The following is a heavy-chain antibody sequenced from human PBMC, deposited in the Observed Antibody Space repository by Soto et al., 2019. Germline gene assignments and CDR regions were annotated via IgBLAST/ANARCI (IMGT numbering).Heavy chain of an antibody. CDR2: LNPNGGST. CDR3: ARNLAAGDY. V-gene: IGHV1-46*01. J-gene: IGHJ4*02. D-gene: IGHD6-13*01. Sequence: QVQLVQSGAEVKKPGASVKVSCKASGYTFTNSYIHWVRQAPGQGLEWMALLNPNGGSTNYAQNFQGRVTVTRDTSTSTVYMELTSLTSEDTAVYYCARNLAAGDYWGKGTLVTVSS. CDR1: GYTFTNSY.